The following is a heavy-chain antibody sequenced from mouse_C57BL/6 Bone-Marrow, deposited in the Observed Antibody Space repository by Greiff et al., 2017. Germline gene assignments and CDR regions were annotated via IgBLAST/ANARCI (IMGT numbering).Heavy chain of an antibody. D-gene: IGHD2-4*01. V-gene: IGHV1-62-2*01. Sequence: LVESGAELVKPGASVKLSCKASGYIFTEYTIHWVKQRSGQGLEWIGWFYPGSGSIKYNERFKDNATLTADKSSNTVYMELSRLTSEDSAVYFCARHERYYDYEGYFDYWGQGTTLTVSS. CDR2: FYPGSGSI. CDR3: ARHERYYDYEGYFDY. CDR1: GYIFTEYT. J-gene: IGHJ2*01.